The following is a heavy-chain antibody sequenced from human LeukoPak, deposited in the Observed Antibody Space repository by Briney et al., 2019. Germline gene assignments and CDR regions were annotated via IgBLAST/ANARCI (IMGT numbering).Heavy chain of an antibody. J-gene: IGHJ4*03. Sequence: ASVKVSCKASGYTFTSYSISWVRQAPGQGLEWMGWINAYNGNTKYAQKLQGRVTLTTDTSTSTAYMELRSLRSDDTAVYHCARDKVGATIENYFDYWGKGTTVTVSS. CDR1: GYTFTSYS. CDR2: INAYNGNT. CDR3: ARDKVGATIENYFDY. V-gene: IGHV1-18*01. D-gene: IGHD1-26*01.